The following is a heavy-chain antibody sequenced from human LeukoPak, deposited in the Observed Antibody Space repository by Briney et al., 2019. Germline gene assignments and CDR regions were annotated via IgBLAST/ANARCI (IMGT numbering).Heavy chain of an antibody. Sequence: ASVKVSCKASGYTFTGYYMHWVRQAPGQGLEWMGWINPNSGGTNYAQKFQGRVTMTRDTSISTAYMELSRLRSDDTAVYYCARERITMVRGSPGRFDPWGQGTLVTVSS. CDR3: ARERITMVRGSPGRFDP. CDR2: INPNSGGT. CDR1: GYTFTGYY. V-gene: IGHV1-2*02. J-gene: IGHJ5*02. D-gene: IGHD3-10*01.